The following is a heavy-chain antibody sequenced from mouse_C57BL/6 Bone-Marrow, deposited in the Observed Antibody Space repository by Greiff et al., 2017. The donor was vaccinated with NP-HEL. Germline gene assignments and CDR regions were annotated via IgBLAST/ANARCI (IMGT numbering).Heavy chain of an antibody. V-gene: IGHV1-81*01. Sequence: LVRPGASVKLSCKASGYTFTSYGISWVKQRTGQGLEWIGEIYPRSGNTYYNEKFKGKATLTADKSSSTAYMELRSLTSEDSAVYFCARGTTVVATRDFDVWGTGTTVTVSS. J-gene: IGHJ1*03. CDR1: GYTFTSYG. CDR2: IYPRSGNT. CDR3: ARGTTVVATRDFDV. D-gene: IGHD1-1*01.